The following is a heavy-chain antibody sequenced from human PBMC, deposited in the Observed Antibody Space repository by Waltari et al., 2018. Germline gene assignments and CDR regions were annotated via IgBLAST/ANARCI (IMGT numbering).Heavy chain of an antibody. V-gene: IGHV3-23*01. Sequence: EVQLLESGGDFAQPGRSLRLSCPASGSTFNNYAMRWVRQAPGKGLEWVSSITGNGGNTYYADSVDGRFTISRDNPKNTLYLEMTSLRTEDTADYFCAKDERSSTSQAYSFDVWGQGTMVTVSS. CDR3: AKDERSSTSQAYSFDV. CDR2: ITGNGGNT. CDR1: GSTFNNYA. D-gene: IGHD5-18*01. J-gene: IGHJ3*01.